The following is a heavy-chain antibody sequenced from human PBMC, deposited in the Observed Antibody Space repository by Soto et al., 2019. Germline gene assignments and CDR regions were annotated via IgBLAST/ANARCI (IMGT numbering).Heavy chain of an antibody. V-gene: IGHV4-59*01. CDR3: ARDGFSSSWYGGFLSGMDV. D-gene: IGHD6-13*01. J-gene: IGHJ6*02. CDR2: IHYSGST. CDR1: GGSISGSY. Sequence: PSETLSLTCTVSGGSISGSYWSWIRQTPGKVLEWVGYIHYSGSTNYNPSLKSRVTMSVDSAKNQFSLQLSSVTAADTAVYYCARDGFSSSWYGGFLSGMDVWGQGTTVTVSS.